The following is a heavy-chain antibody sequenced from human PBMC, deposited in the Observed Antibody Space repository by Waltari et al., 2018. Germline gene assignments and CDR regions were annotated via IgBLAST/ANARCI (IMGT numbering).Heavy chain of an antibody. CDR1: GFTVSCNY. D-gene: IGHD3-22*01. J-gene: IGHJ4*02. Sequence: EVLLVETGGGLFQPGGSLILSCSPSGFTVSCNYIIWVRRAPGKGREWFKGNYIGGRTYYAYSVKGRVTISRDNSKNTRYLQRNSLRAEYRAVDDCERDCPNSSGYALDYWGQGTLVTVSS. CDR3: ERDCPNSSGYALDY. V-gene: IGHV3-53*02. CDR2: NYIGGRT.